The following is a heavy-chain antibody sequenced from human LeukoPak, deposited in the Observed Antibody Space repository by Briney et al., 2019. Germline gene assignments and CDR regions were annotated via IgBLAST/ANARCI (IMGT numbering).Heavy chain of an antibody. Sequence: GGSLRLSCAASEFDFSSHAMTWVRQAPGKGLEWVSYIRGSSDVLYYADSVKGRFTISRDNAKNSLYLQMNSLRDEDTAVYYCARGDYSSGNYYGPDYWGQGTLVTVSS. J-gene: IGHJ4*02. CDR3: ARGDYSSGNYYGPDY. V-gene: IGHV3-48*02. CDR1: EFDFSSHA. D-gene: IGHD3-22*01. CDR2: IRGSSDVL.